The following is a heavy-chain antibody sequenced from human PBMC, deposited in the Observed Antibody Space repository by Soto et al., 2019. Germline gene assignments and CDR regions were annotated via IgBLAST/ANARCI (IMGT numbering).Heavy chain of an antibody. D-gene: IGHD5-18*01. J-gene: IGHJ4*02. V-gene: IGHV4-31*03. CDR1: GGSISSGGYY. CDR3: AREYVDTAPVQYFDY. CDR2: IYYSGST. Sequence: SETLSLTCTVSGGSISSGGYYWSWIRQHPGKGLEWIGYIYYSGSTYYNPSLKSRVTISVDTSKNQFSLKLSSVTAADTAVYYCAREYVDTAPVQYFDYWGQGTLVTVSS.